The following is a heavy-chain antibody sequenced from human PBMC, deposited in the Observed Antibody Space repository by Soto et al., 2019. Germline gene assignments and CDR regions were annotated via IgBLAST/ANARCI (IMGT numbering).Heavy chain of an antibody. D-gene: IGHD3-22*01. V-gene: IGHV1-2*04. J-gene: IGHJ6*02. CDR2: INPNSGGT. CDR3: ARDFYPKNYYDSSGPTVGGMDV. Sequence: ASVKVSCKASGYTFTGYYMHWVRQAPGQGLEWMGWINPNSGGTNYAQKFQGWVTMTRDTSISTAYMELSRLRSDDTAVYYCARDFYPKNYYDSSGPTVGGMDVWGQGTTVTVSS. CDR1: GYTFTGYY.